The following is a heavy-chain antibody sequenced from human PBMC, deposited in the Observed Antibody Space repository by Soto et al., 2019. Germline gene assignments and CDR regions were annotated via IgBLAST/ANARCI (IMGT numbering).Heavy chain of an antibody. CDR1: GGSISSADYY. V-gene: IGHV4-30-4*01. J-gene: IGHJ4*02. CDR2: IFYTGPT. D-gene: IGHD3-3*01. Sequence: QVQLQESGPGLVKPSQTLSLTCTVSGGSISSADYYWRWIRQPPGRALEWIGYIFYTGPTYYNPSLKSRLSVSVDTSKNQFSLKLNSVTAADTAVYDCARDMGGKIFGAGYDYWCQGTLVTVSS. CDR3: ARDMGGKIFGAGYDY.